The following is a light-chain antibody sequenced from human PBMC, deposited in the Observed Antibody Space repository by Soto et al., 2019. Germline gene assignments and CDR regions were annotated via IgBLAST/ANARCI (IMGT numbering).Light chain of an antibody. J-gene: IGKJ2*01. CDR2: GAS. V-gene: IGKV1-39*01. CDR1: QTINNY. Sequence: DIQMTQSPSSLSASVGDRVTITCRTSQTINNYLKWYRQKPGKVPEVLIYGASSLQRGVSSRFTGSASRTYFTLTISSLQPEDFATYYCQQVYDFPHTFGQGTKVEV. CDR3: QQVYDFPHT.